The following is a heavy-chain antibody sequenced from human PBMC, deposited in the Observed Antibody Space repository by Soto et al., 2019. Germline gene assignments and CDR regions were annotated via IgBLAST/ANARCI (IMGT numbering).Heavy chain of an antibody. CDR2: ISGSGGST. J-gene: IGHJ6*02. CDR3: AKGGPGIMYYYGMDV. CDR1: GVTLSSYA. V-gene: IGHV3-23*01. Sequence: PXGSLRLSCAAAGVTLSSYAMSWVRQAPGKGLEWVSAISGSGGSTYYADSVKGRFTISRDNSKNTLYLQMNSLRAEDTAVYYCAKGGPGIMYYYGMDVWGQGTTVTVSS. D-gene: IGHD3-16*01.